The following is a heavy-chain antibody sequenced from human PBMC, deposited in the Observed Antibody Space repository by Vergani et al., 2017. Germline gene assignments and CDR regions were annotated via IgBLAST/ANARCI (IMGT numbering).Heavy chain of an antibody. Sequence: QVQLQESGPGLVKPSQTLSLTCTVSGGSISSGGYYWSWIRQHPGKGLEWIGYIYYSGSTYYNPSLKSRVTRSVDTSKKQFSLKLSAVTAADTAVYYCARELQYRDYYDSSGYYSFFDYWGQGTLVTVSS. CDR1: GGSISSGGYY. CDR2: IYYSGST. V-gene: IGHV4-31*03. J-gene: IGHJ4*02. D-gene: IGHD3-22*01. CDR3: ARELQYRDYYDSSGYYSFFDY.